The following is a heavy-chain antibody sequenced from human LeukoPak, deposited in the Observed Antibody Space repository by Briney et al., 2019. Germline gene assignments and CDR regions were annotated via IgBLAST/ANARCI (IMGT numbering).Heavy chain of an antibody. D-gene: IGHD2-15*01. CDR1: GFTFSSYA. CDR2: ISGSGGST. J-gene: IGHJ4*02. CDR3: ASIRVVVVAAINDY. V-gene: IGHV3-23*01. Sequence: TGGSLRLSCAASGFTFSSYAMSWVRQAPGKGLEWVSAISGSGGSTYYADSVKGRFTISRDNSKNTLYLQMNSLRAEDTAVYYCASIRVVVVAAINDYWGQGTLVTVSS.